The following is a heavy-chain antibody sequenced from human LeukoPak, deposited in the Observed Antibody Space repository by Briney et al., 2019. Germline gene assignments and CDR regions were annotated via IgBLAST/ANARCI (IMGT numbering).Heavy chain of an antibody. V-gene: IGHV3-7*03. CDR2: VKGDGSEK. Sequence: GGSLRLSCAASGFTFSTYGMHWVRQAPGKGLEWVADVKGDGSEKRCEDSVKGRFTVSRDNAKNSLYLQMNSLRVEDTAVYYCARDVGWFRFDYWGHGTLVTASS. CDR1: GFTFSTYG. CDR3: ARDVGWFRFDY. J-gene: IGHJ4*01. D-gene: IGHD2-15*01.